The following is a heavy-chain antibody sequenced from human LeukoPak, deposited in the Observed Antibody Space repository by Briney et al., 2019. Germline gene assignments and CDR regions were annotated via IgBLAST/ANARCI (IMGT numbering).Heavy chain of an antibody. CDR1: GGSISSYSDY. CDR3: ARHLVVGSSDYDAFDI. J-gene: IGHJ3*02. D-gene: IGHD6-25*01. V-gene: IGHV4-39*07. Sequence: SETLSLTCTVSGGSISSYSDYWGWIRQPPGKGLEWIGSINYSGDTYDNPSLKGRLTISVDTSKNQFSLKLSSVTAADTALYYCARHLVVGSSDYDAFDIWGQGTMVTVSS. CDR2: INYSGDT.